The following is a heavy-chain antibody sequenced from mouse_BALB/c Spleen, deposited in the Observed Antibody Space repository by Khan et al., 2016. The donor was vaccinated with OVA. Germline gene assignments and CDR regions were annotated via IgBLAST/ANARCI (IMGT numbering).Heavy chain of an antibody. CDR1: GFTITDTY. CDR2: IDPPNDDS. Sequence: VQLQQSGAELVKPGASVKLSCSASGFTITDTYIHWMKQRPEQGLEWIGRIDPPNDDSKYGPKFQAKATLTADTSSNTAYLQLSSLTSEDTAVYYCANLYGNPFAFWGQGTLVSVSA. D-gene: IGHD2-1*01. CDR3: ANLYGNPFAF. J-gene: IGHJ3*01. V-gene: IGHV14-3*02.